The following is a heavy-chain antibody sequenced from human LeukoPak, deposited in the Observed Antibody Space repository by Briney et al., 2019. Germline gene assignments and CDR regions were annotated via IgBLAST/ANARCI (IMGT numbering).Heavy chain of an antibody. Sequence: ASVKVSCRASGYTFTSYYMHWVRQAPGHGLEWMGIINPSGGSTSYAQKFQGRVTMTRDTSTSTVYMELSSLRSEDTAVYYCARAAITMVRGVIITSLAPFDYWGQGTLVTVSS. V-gene: IGHV1-46*01. D-gene: IGHD3-10*01. CDR3: ARAAITMVRGVIITSLAPFDY. J-gene: IGHJ4*02. CDR1: GYTFTSYY. CDR2: INPSGGST.